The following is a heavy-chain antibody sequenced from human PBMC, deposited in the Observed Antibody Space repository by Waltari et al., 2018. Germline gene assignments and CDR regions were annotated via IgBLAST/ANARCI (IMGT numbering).Heavy chain of an antibody. V-gene: IGHV4-34*01. Sequence: QVQLQQWGAGLLKPSETLSLTCAVYGGSFSGYYWSWIRQPPGKGLEWIGEINHSGSTNYSPSLKSRVTISVDTSKNQFSLKLSSVTAADTAVYYCARGRKDIVVVVAANFFPYWGQGTLVTVSS. J-gene: IGHJ4*02. CDR2: INHSGST. CDR1: GGSFSGYY. D-gene: IGHD2-15*01. CDR3: ARGRKDIVVVVAANFFPY.